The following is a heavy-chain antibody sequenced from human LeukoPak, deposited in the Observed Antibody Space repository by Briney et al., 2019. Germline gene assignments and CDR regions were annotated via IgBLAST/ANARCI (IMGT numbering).Heavy chain of an antibody. Sequence: PGGSLRLSCAASGFTFSNYGMHWVRQAPGKGLGWVAVISYDGSNKSYADSVKGRFTISRDNSKNTLYLQMNSLRAEDTAVYYCARPPYSSSWPYYYYYYMDVWGKGTTVTVSS. CDR3: ARPPYSSSWPYYYYYYMDV. D-gene: IGHD6-13*01. CDR2: ISYDGSNK. CDR1: GFTFSNYG. V-gene: IGHV3-30*19. J-gene: IGHJ6*03.